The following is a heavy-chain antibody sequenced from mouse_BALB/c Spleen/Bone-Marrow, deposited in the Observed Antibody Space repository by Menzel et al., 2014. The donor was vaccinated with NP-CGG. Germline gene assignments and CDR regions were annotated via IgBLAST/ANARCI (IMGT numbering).Heavy chain of an antibody. J-gene: IGHJ2*01. Sequence: EVKLMESGGGLVQPGDSLRLSCATSGFTFTDYYMSWVRQPPGKALEWLGFIRDKANGYTTEYSASVKGRFTISRDNSQSILYLQMNTLRSEDSATYYCARDITTVVADYWGQGTTLTVSS. CDR3: ARDITTVVADY. V-gene: IGHV7-3*02. CDR1: GFTFTDYY. D-gene: IGHD1-1*01. CDR2: IRDKANGYTT.